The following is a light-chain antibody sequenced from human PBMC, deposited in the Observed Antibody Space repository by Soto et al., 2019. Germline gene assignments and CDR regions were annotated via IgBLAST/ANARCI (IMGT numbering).Light chain of an antibody. Sequence: IVLTQSPGTLSLSPGERATLSCRASQSVSSSHLAWYQHKPGQAPRLLIYDASNRATGIPARFSGSGSGTDFTLTISIQDAEDLAVYYCQRNGRPPSTFGQGTRLDIK. V-gene: IGKV3-20*01. CDR3: QRNGRPPST. J-gene: IGKJ5*01. CDR1: QSVSSSH. CDR2: DAS.